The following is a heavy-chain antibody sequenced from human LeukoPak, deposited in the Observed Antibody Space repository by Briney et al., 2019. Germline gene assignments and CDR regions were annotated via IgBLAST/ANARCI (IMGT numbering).Heavy chain of an antibody. CDR1: GFTVSSNY. V-gene: IGHV3-53*01. CDR3: ASGMTSGTYYGWL. D-gene: IGHD1-26*01. CDR2: IYSGGGT. Sequence: PGGSLRLSXAASGFTVSSNYMSWVRQAPGKGLEWVSVIYSGGGTYYADSVKGRFTISRDNSKNTLDLQMNSLRAEDTAVYYSASGMTSGTYYGWLWGQGTLVTVSS. J-gene: IGHJ4*02.